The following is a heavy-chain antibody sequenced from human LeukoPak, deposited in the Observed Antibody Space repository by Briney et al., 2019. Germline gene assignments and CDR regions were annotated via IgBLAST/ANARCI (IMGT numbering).Heavy chain of an antibody. CDR1: GGTFSSSG. J-gene: IGHJ6*03. V-gene: IGHV1-69*01. D-gene: IGHD1-26*01. CDR2: IIPIFGTT. CDR3: ARDFEREVLPIRYYYYMDV. Sequence: ASVKVSCKASGGTFSSSGINWVRQAPGQGLEWMGGIIPIFGTTNYAQNFQGRVTITADESTSTAYMELSSLRSEDTAVYYCARDFEREVLPIRYYYYMDVWGKGTTVTVSS.